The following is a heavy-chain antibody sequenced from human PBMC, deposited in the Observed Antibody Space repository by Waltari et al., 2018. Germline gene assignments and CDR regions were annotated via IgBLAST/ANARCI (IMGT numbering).Heavy chain of an antibody. Sequence: QLRLQESGPGLVKPSDTLSLTCTVSGGSISSTSYYWGWFRQPPGKGLEWIGGFYYRGHTYYNPSLKSRVTMSADTSKNQFSLKLSSVTAADTAVYYCARHQDWVVVSATWFDPWGQGTLVTVSS. CDR3: ARHQDWVVVSATWFDP. CDR2: FYYRGHT. V-gene: IGHV4-39*01. J-gene: IGHJ5*02. D-gene: IGHD2-21*02. CDR1: GGSISSTSYY.